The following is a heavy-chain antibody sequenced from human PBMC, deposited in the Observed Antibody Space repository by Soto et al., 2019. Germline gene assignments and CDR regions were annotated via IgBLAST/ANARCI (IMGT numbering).Heavy chain of an antibody. CDR1: GYTFTSYG. CDR3: AGDPQIFDY. J-gene: IGHJ4*02. Sequence: QVQLVQAGAEVKKPGASVKVSCKASGYTFTSYGISWVRQAPGQGLEWMGWSSAYNGNTKYAQKVQGRVTMTTDTSTSTADMELRSLRPVDTAVYYCAGDPQIFDYWGQGTLVTVSS. V-gene: IGHV1-18*04. CDR2: SSAYNGNT.